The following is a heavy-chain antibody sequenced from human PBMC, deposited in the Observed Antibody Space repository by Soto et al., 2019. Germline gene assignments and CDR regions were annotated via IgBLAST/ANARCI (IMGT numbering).Heavy chain of an antibody. J-gene: IGHJ4*02. CDR2: ISYDGSNK. Sequence: QVQLVESGGGVVQPGTSLRLSCAASGFTFNSYAMHWVRQAPGKGLEWVTVISYDGSNKYYTDSVKGRFTISRDNSKNTVYLQMNSLGAEDTAVYYCARERRGSDDSSGYVPLLTHTFHYWGQGTLVTVSS. D-gene: IGHD3-22*01. V-gene: IGHV3-30-3*01. CDR3: ARERRGSDDSSGYVPLLTHTFHY. CDR1: GFTFNSYA.